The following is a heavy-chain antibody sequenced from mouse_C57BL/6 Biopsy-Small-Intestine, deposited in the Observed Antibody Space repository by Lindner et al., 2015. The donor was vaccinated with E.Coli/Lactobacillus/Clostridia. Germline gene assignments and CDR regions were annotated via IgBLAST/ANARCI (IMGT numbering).Heavy chain of an antibody. CDR3: ARSPITTVVPYFDY. Sequence: VQLQESGPGLAKPSQTLSLTCSVTGYSITSDYWNWIRKFPGNKLEYMGYISYSGSTYYNPSLKSRISISRDTSKSQYYLQLSSVTTEDTATYYCARSPITTVVPYFDYWGQGTTLTVSS. CDR2: ISYSGST. V-gene: IGHV3-8*01. J-gene: IGHJ2*01. D-gene: IGHD1-1*01. CDR1: GYSITSDY.